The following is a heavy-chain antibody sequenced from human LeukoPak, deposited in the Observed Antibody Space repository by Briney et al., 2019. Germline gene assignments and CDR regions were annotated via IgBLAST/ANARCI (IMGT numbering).Heavy chain of an antibody. CDR1: GYSISSGYY. V-gene: IGHV4-38-2*01. CDR3: ARGLTYFYDSSGYYYLD. CDR2: IYHSGST. J-gene: IGHJ4*02. Sequence: SETLSLTCAVSGYSISSGYYWGWIRQPPGKGLEWIGSIYHSGSTYYNPSLKSRVNTSLDTSKDQFSLKLSSVTAADTAVYYCARGLTYFYDSSGYYYLDWGQGTLVTVSS. D-gene: IGHD3-22*01.